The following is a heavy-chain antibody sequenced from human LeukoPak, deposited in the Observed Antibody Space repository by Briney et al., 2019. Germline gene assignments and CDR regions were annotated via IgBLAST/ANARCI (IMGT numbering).Heavy chain of an antibody. V-gene: IGHV3-33*01. CDR3: ARENGESLTYYFDY. CDR2: IWYDGTNK. Sequence: GGSLRLSCAVSGFTLSNYGMHWVRQAPGRGLEWVAVIWYDGTNKYYADSVRGRFTISRDSSKNTLYLQMNSLRAEDTAVYYCARENGESLTYYFDYWGQGTLVTVSS. D-gene: IGHD3-10*01. CDR1: GFTLSNYG. J-gene: IGHJ4*02.